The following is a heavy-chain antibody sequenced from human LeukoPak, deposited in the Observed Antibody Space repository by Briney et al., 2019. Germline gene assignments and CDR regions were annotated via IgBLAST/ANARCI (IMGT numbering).Heavy chain of an antibody. CDR2: ISAYNGNT. CDR3: GRNGVVAENRLYVDY. D-gene: IGHD2-8*01. CDR1: GYTFTSYG. J-gene: IGHJ4*02. V-gene: IGHV1-18*01. Sequence: GASVKVSCKASGYTFTSYGISWVRQAPGQGLEWMGWISAYNGNTNYAQKFQGRLTMAIDTSTGIVHMELRDLISDDTAVYYCGRNGVVAENRLYVDYWGQGTLVTVSS.